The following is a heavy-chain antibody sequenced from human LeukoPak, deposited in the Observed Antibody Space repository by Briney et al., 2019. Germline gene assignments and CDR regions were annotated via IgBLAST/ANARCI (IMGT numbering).Heavy chain of an antibody. CDR2: ISAYNGNT. D-gene: IGHD3-22*01. V-gene: IGHV1-18*01. Sequence: ASVKVSCKAPGYTFTSYGISWVRQAPGQGLEWMGWISAYNGNTNYAQKLQGRITMTTDTSTSTAYMDLRSLRSDDTAVYYCARDYYDSSGYLRDYWGQGTLVTVSS. CDR1: GYTFTSYG. J-gene: IGHJ4*02. CDR3: ARDYYDSSGYLRDY.